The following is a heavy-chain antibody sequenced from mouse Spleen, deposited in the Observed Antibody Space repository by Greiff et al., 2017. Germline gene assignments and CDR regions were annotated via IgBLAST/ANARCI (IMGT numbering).Heavy chain of an antibody. V-gene: IGHV5-9*04. Sequence: EVKLMESGGGLVKLGGSLKLSCAASGFTFSSYAMSWVRQTPEKRLEWVATISSGGGNTYYPDSVKGRFTISRDNAKNTLYLQMSSLKSEDTAMYYCARHGDDYDERTWFAYWGQGTLVTVSA. CDR3: ARHGDDYDERTWFAY. D-gene: IGHD2-4*01. J-gene: IGHJ3*01. CDR2: ISSGGGNT. CDR1: GFTFSSYA.